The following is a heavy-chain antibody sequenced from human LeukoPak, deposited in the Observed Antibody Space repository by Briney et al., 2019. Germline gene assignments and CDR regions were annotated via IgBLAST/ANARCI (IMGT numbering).Heavy chain of an antibody. V-gene: IGHV4-59*01. Sequence: PSETLSLTCTVSGGSISSYYWSWIRQPPGKGLEWIGYIYYSGSTNYNPSLKSRVTISVDTSKNQFSLKLSSVTAAATAVYYCARVPNADDAFDIWGQGTMVTVSS. CDR3: ARVPNADDAFDI. CDR1: GGSISSYY. CDR2: IYYSGST. J-gene: IGHJ3*02.